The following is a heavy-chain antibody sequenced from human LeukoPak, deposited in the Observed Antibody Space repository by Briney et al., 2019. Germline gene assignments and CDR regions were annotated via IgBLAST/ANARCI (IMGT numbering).Heavy chain of an antibody. Sequence: GVSLRLSCAASGFTFSSYAMSWVRQAPGKGLEWVSAISGSGGSTYYADSVKGRFTISRDNSQNTLYLEMNSLRAEDTAVYYCAKSIWYSSSWYFDYWGQGTLVTVSS. CDR2: ISGSGGST. D-gene: IGHD6-13*01. V-gene: IGHV3-23*01. CDR1: GFTFSSYA. J-gene: IGHJ4*02. CDR3: AKSIWYSSSWYFDY.